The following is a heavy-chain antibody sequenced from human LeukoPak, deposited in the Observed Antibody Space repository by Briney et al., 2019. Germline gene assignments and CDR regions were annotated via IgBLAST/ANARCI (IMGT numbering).Heavy chain of an antibody. CDR1: GFTFSSYS. CDR3: ARVRYDSSGRYQTSNRWFDP. V-gene: IGHV3-21*01. D-gene: IGHD3-22*01. J-gene: IGHJ5*02. Sequence: PGGSLRLSCAASGFTFSSYSMNWVRQAPGKGLEWVSSISSSSSYIYYADSVKGRFTISRDNAKNSLYLQMNSLRAEDTAVYYCARVRYDSSGRYQTSNRWFDPWGQGTLVTVSS. CDR2: ISSSSSYI.